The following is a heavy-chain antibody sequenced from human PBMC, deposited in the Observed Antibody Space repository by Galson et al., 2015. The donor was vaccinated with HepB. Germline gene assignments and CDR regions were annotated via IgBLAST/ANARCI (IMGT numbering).Heavy chain of an antibody. D-gene: IGHD1-26*01. CDR3: ARDKLGSDDAFDI. Sequence: SLRLSCAASGFSFNTCTMNWVRQAPGKGLEWVSSITSGSSYIYYADSVKGRFTISRDNAKNSLYLQMNNLRAEDTAVYYCARDKLGSDDAFDIWGQGTMVTVSS. V-gene: IGHV3-21*01. CDR1: GFSFNTCT. J-gene: IGHJ3*02. CDR2: ITSGSSYI.